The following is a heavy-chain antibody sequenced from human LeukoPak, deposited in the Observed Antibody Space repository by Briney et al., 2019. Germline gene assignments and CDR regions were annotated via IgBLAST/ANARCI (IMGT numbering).Heavy chain of an antibody. J-gene: IGHJ4*02. CDR1: GYXLTELS. CDR2: FDPEDGET. V-gene: IGHV1-24*01. D-gene: IGHD2-2*01. CDR3: ASTVLSSTSPFDY. Sequence: GASVKVSCKVSGYXLTELSIHWVRQAPGKGREWLGGFDPEDGETIYAQKFQGRVTMTEDTSTDTAYMELSSLRSEDTAVYYCASTVLSSTSPFDYWGQGTLVTVSS.